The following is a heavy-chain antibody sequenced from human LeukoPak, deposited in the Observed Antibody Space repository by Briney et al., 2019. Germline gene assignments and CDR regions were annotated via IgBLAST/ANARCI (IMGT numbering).Heavy chain of an antibody. CDR1: GFTFSSHA. J-gene: IGHJ2*01. Sequence: GGSLRLSCVASGFTFSSHAMYWVRRAPGKGLEWVSTISAGPGDTYYADSVKGRFTISRDNSKNTLFLQMNSLRAEDTALYYCVRRGTNLYFDFWGRGTLVTVSS. CDR2: ISAGPGDT. CDR3: VRRGTNLYFDF. D-gene: IGHD1-14*01. V-gene: IGHV3-23*01.